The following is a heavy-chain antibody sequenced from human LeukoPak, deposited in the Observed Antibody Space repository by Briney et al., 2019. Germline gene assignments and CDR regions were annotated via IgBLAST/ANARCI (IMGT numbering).Heavy chain of an antibody. Sequence: PGGSLRLSCAASGFTFSSYSMNWVRQAPGKGLEWVSSISSSSYIYYADSVKGRFTISRDNAKNSLYLQMNSLRAEDTAVYYCARANSGYDPAFDIWGQGTMVTVSS. D-gene: IGHD5-12*01. J-gene: IGHJ3*02. CDR1: GFTFSSYS. V-gene: IGHV3-21*04. CDR3: ARANSGYDPAFDI. CDR2: ISSSSYI.